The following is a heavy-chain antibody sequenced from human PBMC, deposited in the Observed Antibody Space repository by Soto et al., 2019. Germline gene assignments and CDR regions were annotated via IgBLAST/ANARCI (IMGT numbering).Heavy chain of an antibody. Sequence: QPWGSLRLSCASSGFTFSSYSITRSDQTPLKWLERVSAISGSGGSTYYADSVKGRFTISRDNSKNTLYLQMNSLRADDTAVYYCVNDLGYCGYSYGYYFDYWGQGTLVTVS. V-gene: IGHV3-23*01. J-gene: IGHJ4*02. CDR1: GFTFSSYS. CDR2: ISGSGGST. CDR3: VNDLGYCGYSYGYYFDY. D-gene: IGHD5-18*01.